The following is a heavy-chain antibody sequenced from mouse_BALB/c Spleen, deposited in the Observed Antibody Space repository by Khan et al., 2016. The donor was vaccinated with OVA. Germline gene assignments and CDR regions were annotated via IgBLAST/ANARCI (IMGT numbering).Heavy chain of an antibody. CDR1: GYTFTEFT. CDR2: INPKNGVT. CDR3: ARDAGRY. Sequence: VQLQQSGPELVKPGASVKISCKTSGYTFTEFTLHWVKQSHGKSLVWIGAINPKNGVTSYNQNFKGKATLTVDKSSSTAYMEFRSLTSEDSAVYYCARDAGRYWGQGTSVTVSS. D-gene: IGHD3-3*01. J-gene: IGHJ4*01. V-gene: IGHV1-18*01.